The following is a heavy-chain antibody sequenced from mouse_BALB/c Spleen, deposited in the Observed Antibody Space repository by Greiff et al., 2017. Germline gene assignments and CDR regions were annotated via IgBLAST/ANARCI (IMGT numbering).Heavy chain of an antibody. Sequence: EVKLVESGGGLVKPGGSLKLSCAASGFTFSSYAMSWVRQTPEKRLEWVASISSGGSTYYPDSVKGRFTISRDNARNILYLQMSSLRSEDTAMYYCARGPLIYYDYGFAYWGQGTLVTVSA. CDR2: ISSGGST. CDR3: ARGPLIYYDYGFAY. CDR1: GFTFSSYA. D-gene: IGHD2-4*01. J-gene: IGHJ3*01. V-gene: IGHV5-6-5*01.